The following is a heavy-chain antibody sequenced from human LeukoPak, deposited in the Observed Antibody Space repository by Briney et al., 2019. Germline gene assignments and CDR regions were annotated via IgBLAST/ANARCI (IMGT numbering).Heavy chain of an antibody. CDR2: IKHDGSEK. J-gene: IGHJ4*02. CDR1: GFTFSSHW. D-gene: IGHD6-6*01. Sequence: GGPLRLSCAASGFTFSSHWMTWVRQAPGKGLEWVANIKHDGSEKYYVDSVKGRFTISRDNAKNSLYLHMDSLRAEDSAVYYCARGARQSDYWGQGTLVTVSS. V-gene: IGHV3-7*01. CDR3: ARGARQSDY.